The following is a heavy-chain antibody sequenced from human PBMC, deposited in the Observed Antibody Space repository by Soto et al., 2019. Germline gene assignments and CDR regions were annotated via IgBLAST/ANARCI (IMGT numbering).Heavy chain of an antibody. CDR1: GFTFSDYY. J-gene: IGHJ4*02. V-gene: IGHV3-11*06. Sequence: GGSLRLSCAASGFTFSDYYMSWIRQAPGKGLEWVSYISSSSSYTNYADSVKGRFTISRDNAKNSLYLQMNSLRAEDTAVYYCATLADYENIDYWGQGTLVTVSS. D-gene: IGHD4-17*01. CDR2: ISSSSSYT. CDR3: ATLADYENIDY.